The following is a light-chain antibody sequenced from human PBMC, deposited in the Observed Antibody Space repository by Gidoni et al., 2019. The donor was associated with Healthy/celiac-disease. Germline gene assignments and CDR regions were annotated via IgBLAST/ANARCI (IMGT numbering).Light chain of an antibody. V-gene: IGKV1-33*01. Sequence: DIQMTQSPSSLSASVGDRVTITCQASQDISNYLNWYQQKPGKAPKLLIYDASNLETGVPSRFSGSGSGTDSTFTISSLQPEDIATYYCQQYDNLSFTFXPXTKVDIK. CDR1: QDISNY. CDR3: QQYDNLSFT. J-gene: IGKJ3*01. CDR2: DAS.